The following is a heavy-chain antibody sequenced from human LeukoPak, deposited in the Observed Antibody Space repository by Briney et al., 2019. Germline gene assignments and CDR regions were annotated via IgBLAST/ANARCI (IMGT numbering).Heavy chain of an antibody. D-gene: IGHD3-3*01. CDR2: ISSGSSFK. CDR1: GFAFSSYS. Sequence: PGGSLRLSCAASGFAFSSYSMNWVRQAPGKGLEWVSSISSGSSFKYYADSVKGRFTTSRDNAKNSLYLQMNSLRAEDTAVYYCARDLLAAPYYFDYWGQGTLVTVSS. J-gene: IGHJ4*02. V-gene: IGHV3-21*01. CDR3: ARDLLAAPYYFDY.